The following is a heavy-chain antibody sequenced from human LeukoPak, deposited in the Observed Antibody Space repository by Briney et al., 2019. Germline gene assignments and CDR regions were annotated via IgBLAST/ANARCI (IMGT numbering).Heavy chain of an antibody. J-gene: IGHJ4*02. V-gene: IGHV3-7*01. Sequence: PGGSLRLSCAASGFTFRTYWMSCVRQAPGKGLEWVASINQGGSETYYVESVKGRFTISRDNAMNSFFLQMNSLRAEDTAVYYCVRLIGDRTIYDYWGQGTLVTVSS. CDR2: INQGGSET. D-gene: IGHD3-16*01. CDR1: GFTFRTYW. CDR3: VRLIGDRTIYDY.